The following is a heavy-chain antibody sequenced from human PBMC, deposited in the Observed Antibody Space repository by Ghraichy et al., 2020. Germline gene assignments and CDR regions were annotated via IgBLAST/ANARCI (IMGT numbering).Heavy chain of an antibody. V-gene: IGHV1-18*01. CDR2: ISAYNGNT. D-gene: IGHD1-26*01. CDR3: ARDKEFGGSYWGVLY. CDR1: GYTFTTYG. Sequence: ASVKVSCKASGYTFTTYGISWVRQAPGQGLEWMGWISAYNGNTNYAQKLQGRVTMTTDTSTSTAYMELRSLRSDDTAVYYCARDKEFGGSYWGVLYWGQGTLVTVSS. J-gene: IGHJ4*02.